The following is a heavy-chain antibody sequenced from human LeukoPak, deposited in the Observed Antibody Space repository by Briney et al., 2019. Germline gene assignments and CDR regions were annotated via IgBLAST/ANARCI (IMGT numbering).Heavy chain of an antibody. V-gene: IGHV3-23*01. CDR3: AKAGYCSSTSCYWGYYYYMDV. Sequence: GGSLRLSCAASGFTFSSYAMSWVGQAPGKGLDWVPPIVGRGGSPYYADSVKGRFTISRDNSKNTLYLQMNSLRAEDTAVYYCAKAGYCSSTSCYWGYYYYMDVWGKGTTVTVSS. D-gene: IGHD2-2*01. CDR1: GFTFSSYA. CDR2: IVGRGGSP. J-gene: IGHJ6*03.